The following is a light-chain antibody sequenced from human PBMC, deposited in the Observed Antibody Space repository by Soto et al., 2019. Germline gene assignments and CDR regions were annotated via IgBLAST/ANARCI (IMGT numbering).Light chain of an antibody. J-gene: IGLJ2*01. CDR2: STN. V-gene: IGLV8-61*01. CDR3: VLYMGSGISV. Sequence: QAVVTQEPSFSVSPGGTVTLTCGLSSGSVSTSYYPSWYQQTPGQAPRTPIYSTNTRSSGVPDRFSGSILGNKAALTITGAQADDESDYYCVLYMGSGISVFGGGTKLTV. CDR1: SGSVSTSYY.